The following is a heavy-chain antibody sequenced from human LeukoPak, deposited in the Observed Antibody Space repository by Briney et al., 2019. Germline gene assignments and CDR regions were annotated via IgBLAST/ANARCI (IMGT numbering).Heavy chain of an antibody. J-gene: IGHJ6*03. D-gene: IGHD5-18*01. CDR1: GGSFSGYS. CDR3: ARVRLPPYYYYFYYMDV. V-gene: IGHV4-34*01. CDR2: INHSGTT. Sequence: PSETLSLTCAVYGGSFSGYSWTWIRQPPGKGLEWIGEINHSGTTDYNPSLQSRVTISLDTSKNQFSLNVTSVTAADTAVYYCARVRLPPYYYYFYYMDVWGTGTTVTISS.